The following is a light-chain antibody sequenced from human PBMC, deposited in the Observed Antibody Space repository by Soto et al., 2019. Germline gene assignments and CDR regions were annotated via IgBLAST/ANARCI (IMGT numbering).Light chain of an antibody. CDR1: QGISSY. V-gene: IGKV1-9*01. J-gene: IGKJ4*01. CDR2: AAS. CDR3: QQINSYPLT. Sequence: DIQMTQSTSTLSASVGDRVTITCRASQGISSYLAWYQQKPGKAPKLLIYAASTLQSGVPSRFSGSGSGTDFTLTISSLQPEDFATYYCQQINSYPLTFGGGTKVDIK.